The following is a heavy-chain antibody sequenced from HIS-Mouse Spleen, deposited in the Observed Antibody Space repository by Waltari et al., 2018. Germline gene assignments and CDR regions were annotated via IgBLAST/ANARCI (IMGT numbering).Heavy chain of an antibody. V-gene: IGHV4-39*07. Sequence: QLQLQESGPGLVKPSETLSLTCTVSGGSISSSSYYWGWIRQPPGKGLEWIGSIYYSGGTSYNPYLKRRVNISVDTSKNQFSLKLSSGTAADTAVYYCAREIPYSSSWYDWYFDLWGRGTLVTVSS. CDR1: GGSISSSSYY. J-gene: IGHJ2*01. CDR2: IYYSGGT. CDR3: AREIPYSSSWYDWYFDL. D-gene: IGHD6-13*01.